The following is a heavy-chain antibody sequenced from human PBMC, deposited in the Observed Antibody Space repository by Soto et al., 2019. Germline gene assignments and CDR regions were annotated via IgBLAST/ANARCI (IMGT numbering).Heavy chain of an antibody. CDR1: GGSIISGGYS. CDR2: IYHSGST. J-gene: IGHJ4*02. CDR3: ARESRYCSGGSCYFLPGIDY. Sequence: SSETLSLTCAVSGGSIISGGYSWSWIRQPPGKGLEWIGYIYHSGSTYYTPSLKSRVTMSLDTSKNQFSLKLSSVTAADTAVYYCARESRYCSGGSCYFLPGIDYWGQGTLVTVSS. D-gene: IGHD2-15*01. V-gene: IGHV4-30-2*05.